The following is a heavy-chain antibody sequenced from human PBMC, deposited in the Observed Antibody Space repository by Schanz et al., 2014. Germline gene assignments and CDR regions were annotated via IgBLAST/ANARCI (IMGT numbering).Heavy chain of an antibody. Sequence: QVQLVQSEAEVKKPGSSVKVSCKASGYTFTSDSMHWVRQAPGQGLEWMGMINPSGGSTTYAQKFQGRVTMTRDTSTSTVYMELSSLRSEDTAVYYCARGPLGTSPWGQGTLVTVSS. CDR2: INPSGGST. CDR3: ARGPLGTSP. V-gene: IGHV1-46*01. CDR1: GYTFTSDS. J-gene: IGHJ5*02. D-gene: IGHD5-12*01.